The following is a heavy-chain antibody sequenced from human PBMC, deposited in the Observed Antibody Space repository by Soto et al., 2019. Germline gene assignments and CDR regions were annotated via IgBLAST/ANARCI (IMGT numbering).Heavy chain of an antibody. CDR2: IYYSGST. CDR3: ARVNTYYDILTGYLALNWFDP. V-gene: IGHV4-59*01. Sequence: SETLSLTCTVSGGSISSYYWSWIRQPPGKGLEWIGYIYYSGSTNYNPSLKSRVTISVDTSKNQFSLKLSSVTAADTAVYYCARVNTYYDILTGYLALNWFDPWGQGTLVTVSS. D-gene: IGHD3-9*01. J-gene: IGHJ5*02. CDR1: GGSISSYY.